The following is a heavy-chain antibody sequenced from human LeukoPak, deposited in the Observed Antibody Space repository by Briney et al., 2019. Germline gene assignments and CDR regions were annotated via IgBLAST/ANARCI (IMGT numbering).Heavy chain of an antibody. CDR1: EGTFSSYA. J-gene: IGHJ6*03. CDR3: ARVWVAAAWAGYYYYMDV. V-gene: IGHV1-69*05. Sequence: EASVKVSCKASEGTFSSYAISWVRQAPGQGLEWMGGIIPIFGTANYAQKFQGRVTITTDESTSTAYMELSSLRSEDTAVYYCARVWVAAAWAGYYYYMDVWGKGTTVTVSS. CDR2: IIPIFGTA. D-gene: IGHD6-13*01.